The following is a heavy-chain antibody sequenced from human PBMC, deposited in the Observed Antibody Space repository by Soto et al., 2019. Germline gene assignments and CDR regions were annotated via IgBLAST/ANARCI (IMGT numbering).Heavy chain of an antibody. D-gene: IGHD6-6*01. CDR3: ARPSYSSSRYYGMDV. J-gene: IGHJ6*02. Sequence: ESLKISCKGSGYSFTSYWIDWVRQMPGKGLEWMGIIYPGDSDTRYSPSFEGQVTISADKSITTAYLQWSSLKASDTAMYYCARPSYSSSRYYGMDVWGQGNTVTVSS. CDR2: IYPGDSDT. CDR1: GYSFTSYW. V-gene: IGHV5-51*01.